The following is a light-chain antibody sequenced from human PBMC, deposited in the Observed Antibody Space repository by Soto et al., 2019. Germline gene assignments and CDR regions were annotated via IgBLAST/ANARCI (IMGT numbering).Light chain of an antibody. CDR3: QQYGRSPMFT. V-gene: IGKV3-20*01. CDR2: GAS. J-gene: IGKJ2*01. Sequence: EIVLTQSPGTLSLSPGERATLSCRASQSVSSNYLAWYQQKPGQAPRLLIYGASRGAAGIPDRFSGSGSGTDFTLTISRLEPEDFAMYFCQQYGRSPMFTFXQGTKVDIK. CDR1: QSVSSNY.